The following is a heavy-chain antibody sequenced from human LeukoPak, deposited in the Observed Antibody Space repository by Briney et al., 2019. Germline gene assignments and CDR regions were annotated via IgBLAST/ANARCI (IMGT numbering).Heavy chain of an antibody. J-gene: IGHJ5*02. V-gene: IGHV4-39*01. Sequence: PSETLSLTCSVSGGSISSSTYYWGWIRQPPGKGLEWIGTISSSGTTYDNPSLKSRVTISVDTSKHHFSLKLTSVTAADTAVYYCAKQVTTGTPWNWFDPWGQGTLVSVSS. CDR3: AKQVTTGTPWNWFDP. CDR1: GGSISSSTYY. D-gene: IGHD1-1*01. CDR2: ISSSGTT.